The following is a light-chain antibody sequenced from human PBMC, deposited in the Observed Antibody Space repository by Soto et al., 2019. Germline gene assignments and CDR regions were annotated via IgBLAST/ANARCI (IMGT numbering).Light chain of an antibody. J-gene: IGKJ4*01. CDR3: QPRSNWPPVT. CDR1: QSVGSY. Sequence: EIVLTQSPATLSLSPGERATLSCRASQSVGSYLAWYQQKPGQAPRLLIYDASNRATGIPARFSGSGSGTDFPLSISSLEPEDFAVYYCQPRSNWPPVTFGGGTKVEIK. CDR2: DAS. V-gene: IGKV3-11*01.